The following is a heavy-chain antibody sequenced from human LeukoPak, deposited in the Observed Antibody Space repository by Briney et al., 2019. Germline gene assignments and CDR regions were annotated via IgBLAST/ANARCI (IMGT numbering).Heavy chain of an antibody. V-gene: IGHV3-48*01. Sequence: GGSLRLSCAASGFTFSSYSMNWVRQAPGKGLEWVSYISSSSSTIYYADSVKGRFTISRDNAKNSLYLQTNSLRAEDTAVYYCARDHRGSGSRYYYYYMDVWGKGTTVTISS. D-gene: IGHD3-10*01. CDR3: ARDHRGSGSRYYYYYMDV. J-gene: IGHJ6*03. CDR1: GFTFSSYS. CDR2: ISSSSSTI.